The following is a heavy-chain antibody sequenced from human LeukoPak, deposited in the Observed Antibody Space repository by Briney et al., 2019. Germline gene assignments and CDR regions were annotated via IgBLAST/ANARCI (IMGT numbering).Heavy chain of an antibody. CDR2: INSDGSST. D-gene: IGHD6-13*01. CDR1: GFTFSNYW. Sequence: PGGSLRLSCAASGFTFSNYWMHWVRQAPGRGLVWVSRINSDGSSTSYADSVKGRFTISRDNAKNTLYLQVNRLRAEDTAVYYCARVEYSSSWYIDYWGQGTLVAVSS. V-gene: IGHV3-74*01. J-gene: IGHJ4*02. CDR3: ARVEYSSSWYIDY.